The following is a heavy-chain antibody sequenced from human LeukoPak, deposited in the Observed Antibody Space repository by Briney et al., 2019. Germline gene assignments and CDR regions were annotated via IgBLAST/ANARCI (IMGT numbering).Heavy chain of an antibody. D-gene: IGHD3-22*01. CDR3: AKSVDYYDSSVFFPGFDY. CDR2: ISGSGGST. CDR1: GFTFNNYA. J-gene: IGHJ4*02. V-gene: IGHV3-23*01. Sequence: GGSLRLSCAASGFTFNNYAMSWVRQAPGKGLEWVSVISGSGGSTYYADSVKGRFTISRDNSKNTLDLQMDSLRAEDTALYYCAKSVDYYDSSVFFPGFDYWGQGTLVTASS.